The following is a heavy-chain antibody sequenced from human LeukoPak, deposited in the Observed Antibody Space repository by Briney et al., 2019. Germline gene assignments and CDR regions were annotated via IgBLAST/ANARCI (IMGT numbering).Heavy chain of an antibody. Sequence: PGGSLRLSCAASGFTFSSYAMSWVRQAPGKGLESVSAISGSGGSTYYADSVKGRFTISRDNSKNTLYLQMNSLRAEDTAVYYCATEPWIQLWFGAYWGQGTLVTVSS. CDR2: ISGSGGST. J-gene: IGHJ4*02. V-gene: IGHV3-23*01. CDR1: GFTFSSYA. CDR3: ATEPWIQLWFGAY. D-gene: IGHD5-18*01.